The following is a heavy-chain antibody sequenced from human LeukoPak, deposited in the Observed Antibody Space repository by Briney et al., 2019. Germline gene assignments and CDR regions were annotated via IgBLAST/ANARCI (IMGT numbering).Heavy chain of an antibody. CDR1: GGSISSYY. V-gene: IGHV4-59*01. CDR2: IYYSGST. J-gene: IGHJ4*02. Sequence: SETLSLTCTVSGGSISSYYWSWIRQPPGKGLEWIGYIYYSGSTNYNPSLKSRVTISVDTSKNQFSLKLSSVTAADTAVYYCATLYCSGGSCSFDYWGQRTLVTVSS. D-gene: IGHD2-15*01. CDR3: ATLYCSGGSCSFDY.